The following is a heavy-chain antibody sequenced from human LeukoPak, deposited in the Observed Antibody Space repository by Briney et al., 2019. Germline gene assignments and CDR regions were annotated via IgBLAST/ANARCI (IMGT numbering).Heavy chain of an antibody. Sequence: GGSLRLSCAASVFTFTNAWMGWVRQAPGKGLEWVGRVKTKTDGGTTDSAAPVKGRFTISRDDSKNTVYLQMNSLETEDTAVYYCARDGYSGYAFDIWGQGTMVTVSS. CDR1: VFTFTNAW. V-gene: IGHV3-15*01. D-gene: IGHD5-12*01. J-gene: IGHJ3*02. CDR3: ARDGYSGYAFDI. CDR2: VKTKTDGGTT.